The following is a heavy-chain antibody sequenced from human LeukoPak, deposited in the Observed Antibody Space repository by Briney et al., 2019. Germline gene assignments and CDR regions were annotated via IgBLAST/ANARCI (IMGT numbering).Heavy chain of an antibody. D-gene: IGHD2-15*01. CDR3: ARDQDIVVVVAALRQREMGGFDP. V-gene: IGHV1-8*01. Sequence: ATVKVSCKASGYTFTNYDINWVRQATGQGPEWMGWMNPKSGNTGYAQKFQGRVTMTRNTSISTAYMELSSLRSDDTAVYYCARDQDIVVVVAALRQREMGGFDPWGQGTLVTVSS. CDR1: GYTFTNYD. J-gene: IGHJ5*02. CDR2: MNPKSGNT.